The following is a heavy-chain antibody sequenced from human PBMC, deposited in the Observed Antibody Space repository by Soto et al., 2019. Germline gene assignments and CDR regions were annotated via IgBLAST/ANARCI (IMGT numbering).Heavy chain of an antibody. J-gene: IGHJ6*02. CDR2: IGGAGSNI. V-gene: IGHV3-23*01. D-gene: IGHD2-21*01. Sequence: PGGSLRLSCAASGFTFSEYAMTWVRQAPGKGLEWASGIGGAGSNIDYADSVKGRFTISRDNAKNTLYLQMNSLRAEDTAVYYCGRGVAYGMDVWGQGTTVTV. CDR1: GFTFSEYA. CDR3: GRGVAYGMDV.